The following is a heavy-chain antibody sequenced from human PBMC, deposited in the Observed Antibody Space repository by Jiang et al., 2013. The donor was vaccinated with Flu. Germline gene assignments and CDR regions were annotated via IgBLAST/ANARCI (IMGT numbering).Heavy chain of an antibody. J-gene: IGHJ4*02. V-gene: IGHV4-34*01. CDR1: GGSFSGYY. CDR3: ARLPYGDPIPAHDY. D-gene: IGHD4-17*01. CDR2: INHSGST. Sequence: LLKPSETLSLTCAVYGGSFSGYYWSWIRQPPGKGLEWIGEINHSGSTNYNPSLKSRVTISVDTSKNQFSLKLSSVTAADTAVYYCARLPYGDPIPAHDYWGQGTLVTVSS.